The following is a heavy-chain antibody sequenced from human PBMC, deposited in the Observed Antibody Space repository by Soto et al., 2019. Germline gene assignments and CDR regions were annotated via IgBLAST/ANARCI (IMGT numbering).Heavy chain of an antibody. CDR1: SGSISSAHW. Sequence: SETLSLTCAVSSGSISSAHWWNWVRQPPGKGLEWIGEIYHSGSTNYNPSLKSRITVSVDKSMNQFSLKLTSVTAADTAVYYCATNAYYSLGVWGQGTTLTVSS. CDR3: ATNAYYSLGV. CDR2: IYHSGST. J-gene: IGHJ6*02. V-gene: IGHV4-4*02.